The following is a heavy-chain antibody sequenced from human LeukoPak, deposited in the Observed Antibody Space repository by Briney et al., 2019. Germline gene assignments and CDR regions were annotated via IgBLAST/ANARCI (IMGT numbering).Heavy chain of an antibody. D-gene: IGHD6-19*01. Sequence: GGSLRLSCKASGLPFSASGMNWVRQAPGKGLEWVSYISSSSNTIYYADSVKGRFTISRDNAKNSLYLQMNSLSDEDTAVYYCARDRSSGWQGLVDVWGQGTTVTVSS. CDR3: ARDRSSGWQGLVDV. CDR1: GLPFSASG. J-gene: IGHJ6*02. V-gene: IGHV3-48*02. CDR2: ISSSSNTI.